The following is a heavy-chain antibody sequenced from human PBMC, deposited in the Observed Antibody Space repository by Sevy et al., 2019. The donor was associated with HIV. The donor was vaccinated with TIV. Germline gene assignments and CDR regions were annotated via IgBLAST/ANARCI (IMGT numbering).Heavy chain of an antibody. J-gene: IGHJ6*02. D-gene: IGHD1-1*01. Sequence: GGSLRLSCAASRFTFSNYAMRWVRQAPGKGPEWVSGISISGGSTYYADSVKGRFTISRDNSKNTLYLQMNSLRADDTAVYYCAKVLLGTEDYYFYSAMDVWGQGTTVTVSS. CDR2: ISISGGST. CDR1: RFTFSNYA. CDR3: AKVLLGTEDYYFYSAMDV. V-gene: IGHV3-23*01.